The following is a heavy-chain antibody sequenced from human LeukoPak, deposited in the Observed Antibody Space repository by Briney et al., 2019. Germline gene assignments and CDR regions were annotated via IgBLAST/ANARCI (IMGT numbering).Heavy chain of an antibody. D-gene: IGHD4-17*01. CDR3: AAFYGDYTWYFDL. CDR2: ISSSSSYI. Sequence: PGGSLRLSCAVSGFTFSSYSMNWVRQAPGKVLEWVSSISSSSSYIYYADSVKGRFTISRDNAKNSLYLQMNSLRAEDTAVYYCAAFYGDYTWYFDLWGRGTLVTVSS. J-gene: IGHJ2*01. CDR1: GFTFSSYS. V-gene: IGHV3-21*01.